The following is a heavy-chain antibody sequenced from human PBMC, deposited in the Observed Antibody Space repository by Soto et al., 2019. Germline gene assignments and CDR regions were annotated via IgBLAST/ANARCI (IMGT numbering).Heavy chain of an antibody. Sequence: ASVKVSCKASGFTFTSSAVQWVRQARGQRLEWIGWIVVGSGNTNYAQKFQERVTITRDMSTSTAYMELSSLRSEDTAVYYCAGGDYQLLSYYYYGMDVWGQGTTVTVSS. CDR3: AGGDYQLLSYYYYGMDV. V-gene: IGHV1-58*01. J-gene: IGHJ6*02. D-gene: IGHD4-17*01. CDR2: IVVGSGNT. CDR1: GFTFTSSA.